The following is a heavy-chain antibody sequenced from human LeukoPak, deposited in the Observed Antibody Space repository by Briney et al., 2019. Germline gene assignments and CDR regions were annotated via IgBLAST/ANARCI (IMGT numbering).Heavy chain of an antibody. CDR3: ARVVGSSWPDAFDI. V-gene: IGHV3-11*01. CDR2: VSHTGSTI. Sequence: PGGSLRLSCVGFGFTFNDYFMSWIRQAPGKGLEYISYVSHTGSTIYYADSVRGRFTVSRDNAKNSLFLQMNSLRAEDTAVYYCARVVGSSWPDAFDIWGQGTMVTVSS. J-gene: IGHJ3*02. CDR1: GFTFNDYF. D-gene: IGHD6-13*01.